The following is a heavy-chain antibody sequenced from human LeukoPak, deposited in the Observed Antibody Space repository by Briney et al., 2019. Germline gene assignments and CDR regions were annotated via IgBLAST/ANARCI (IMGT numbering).Heavy chain of an antibody. CDR2: IYYSGST. V-gene: IGHV4-31*03. CDR3: ARLASEMGAYNWFDP. J-gene: IGHJ5*02. CDR1: GGSISSGGYS. Sequence: SETLSLTCTVSGGSISSGGYSWSWIRQPPGKGLEGFGYIYYSGSTYYNPSLKSRVTISVDTSKNQFSLKLSSVTAADTAVYYCARLASEMGAYNWFDPWGQGTLVTVSS. D-gene: IGHD3-16*01.